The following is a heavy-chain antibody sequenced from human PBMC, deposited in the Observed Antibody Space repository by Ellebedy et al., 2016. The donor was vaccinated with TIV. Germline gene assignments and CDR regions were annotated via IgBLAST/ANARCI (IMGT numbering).Heavy chain of an antibody. Sequence: GGSLRLSCAASGFTFTNYAMAWVRQAPGKGLEWVSSISGSAGTTYSADSVKGRFSISRDNSKNTLYLQMNSLRAEDTALYHCARGTWNRYYYGMDVWGQGTTVTVSS. CDR2: ISGSAGTT. D-gene: IGHD1-1*01. V-gene: IGHV3-23*01. CDR1: GFTFTNYA. CDR3: ARGTWNRYYYGMDV. J-gene: IGHJ6*02.